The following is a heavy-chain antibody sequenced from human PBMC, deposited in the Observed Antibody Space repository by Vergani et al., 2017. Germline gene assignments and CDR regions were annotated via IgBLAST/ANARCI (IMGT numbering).Heavy chain of an antibody. V-gene: IGHV1-2*02. D-gene: IGHD1-26*01. CDR2: ISPKTGDT. CDR3: SHSWNFGRRDWFDS. J-gene: IGHJ5*01. CDR1: ESTFSDYN. Sequence: QVQLMQSGPEMKKPGGSMKVSCQASESTFSDYNIHWVRQAPGQGLQWMGWISPKTGDTDYLQVFQDRVTMTRDASTKTVYLKMTRLTSDDTAIYYCSHSWNFGRRDWFDSWVPGTLVTVSS.